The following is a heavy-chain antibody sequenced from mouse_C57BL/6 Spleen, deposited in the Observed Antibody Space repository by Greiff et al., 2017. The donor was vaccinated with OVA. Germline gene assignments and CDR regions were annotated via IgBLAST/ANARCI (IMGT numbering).Heavy chain of an antibody. J-gene: IGHJ1*03. CDR3: ARDNSNYGYFDV. CDR2: INYDGSST. V-gene: IGHV5-16*01. CDR1: GFTFSDYY. D-gene: IGHD2-5*01. Sequence: EVKLMESEGGLVQPGSSMKLSCTASGFTFSDYYMAWVRQVPEKGLEWVANINYDGSSTYYLDSLKSRFIISRDNAKNILYLQMSSLKSEDTATYYCARDNSNYGYFDVWGTGTTVTVSS.